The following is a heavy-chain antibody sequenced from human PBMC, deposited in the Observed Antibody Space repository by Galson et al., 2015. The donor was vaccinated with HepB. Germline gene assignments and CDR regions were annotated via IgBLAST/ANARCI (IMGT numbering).Heavy chain of an antibody. Sequence: SLRLSCAASGFTFSSYALSWVRQAPGKGLEWVSGFSGSTGNTYYADSVKGRFTISRDNSKNTLYLQMNSLRAEDTAVYYCARAVDYGDPYYYYYYGMDVWGQGTTVTVSS. CDR2: FSGSTGNT. V-gene: IGHV3-23*01. CDR3: ARAVDYGDPYYYYYYGMDV. CDR1: GFTFSSYA. D-gene: IGHD4-17*01. J-gene: IGHJ6*02.